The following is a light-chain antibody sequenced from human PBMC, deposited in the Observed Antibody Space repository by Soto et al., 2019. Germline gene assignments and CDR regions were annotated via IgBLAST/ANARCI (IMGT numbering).Light chain of an antibody. V-gene: IGKV3-15*01. CDR1: QSVSTN. CDR3: QHYNDWPQT. J-gene: IGKJ1*01. CDR2: GAS. Sequence: EIVMTQSPGTLSLSPGGRATLSCRASQSVSTNLAWYQQIPGQPPRLLIYGASTRATGIPARFSGSGSGTEFTLAISSLQSEDFAVYYCQHYNDWPQTFGLGTKVDIK.